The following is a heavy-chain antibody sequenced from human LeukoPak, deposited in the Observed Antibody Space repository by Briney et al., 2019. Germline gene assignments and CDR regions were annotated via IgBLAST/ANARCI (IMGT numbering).Heavy chain of an antibody. CDR3: ARLAMVRGVITGYYFDY. V-gene: IGHV4-59*01. CDR2: IYYSGST. Sequence: PSETLSLTCTVSGGSISSYYWSWIRQPPGKGLEWIGYIYYSGSTNYNPSLKSRVTISVDTSKNQFSLKLSSVTAADTAVYYCARLAMVRGVITGYYFDYWGQGTLVTVSS. D-gene: IGHD3-10*01. J-gene: IGHJ4*02. CDR1: GGSISSYY.